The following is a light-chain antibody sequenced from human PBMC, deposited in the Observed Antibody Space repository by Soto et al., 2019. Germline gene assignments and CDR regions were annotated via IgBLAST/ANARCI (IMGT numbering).Light chain of an antibody. CDR1: QGISSY. Sequence: AIRMTQSPSSFSASTGDRVTITCRASQGISSYLAWYQQKPGKAPKLLLYAASTLQSGVPSRFSGSGSGTDFTLTISRLQSEDFATYYCQQYYSYPPYTFGQGTKLEIK. CDR2: AAS. V-gene: IGKV1-8*01. CDR3: QQYYSYPPYT. J-gene: IGKJ2*01.